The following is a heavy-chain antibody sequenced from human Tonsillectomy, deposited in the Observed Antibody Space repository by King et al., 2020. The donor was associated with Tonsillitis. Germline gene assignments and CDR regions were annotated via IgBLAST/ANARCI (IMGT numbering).Heavy chain of an antibody. CDR1: GFTFSNYW. D-gene: IGHD1-26*01. Sequence: VQLVESGGGLVQPGESLRLSCEASGFTFSNYWMHWVRQAPGKGLVWVSRINNDGDTITYADSGKGRFTISRDNAKNTVYLQMNSLRAEDTAVYYCARAWEWELLTYWGQGSLVTVSS. CDR3: ARAWEWELLTY. V-gene: IGHV3-74*01. J-gene: IGHJ4*02. CDR2: INNDGDTI.